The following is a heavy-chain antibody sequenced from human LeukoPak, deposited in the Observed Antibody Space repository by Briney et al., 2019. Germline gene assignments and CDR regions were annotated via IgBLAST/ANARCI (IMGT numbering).Heavy chain of an antibody. V-gene: IGHV3-23*01. CDR1: GFTFSSYA. CDR2: ISGSGGST. J-gene: IGHJ6*03. Sequence: GGSLRLSCAASGFTFSSYAMSWVRQAPGKGLEWVSAISGSGGSTYYADSVKGRFTISRDNSKNTLYLQMNSLRAEDAAVYYCARGDSNYGDYYYYMDVWGKGTTVTVSS. CDR3: ARGDSNYGDYYYYMDV. D-gene: IGHD4-11*01.